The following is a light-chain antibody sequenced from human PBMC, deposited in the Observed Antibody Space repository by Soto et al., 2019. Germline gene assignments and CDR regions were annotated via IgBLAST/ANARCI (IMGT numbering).Light chain of an antibody. J-gene: IGKJ1*01. V-gene: IGKV3-20*01. CDR1: QSVSSSY. CDR2: GAS. CDR3: QQYGSSPAT. Sequence: EIVLTHSPGTLSLSPGERATLSCRASQSVSSSYLAWYQQKPGQAPRVLIYGASSRATGIPDRFSGSGSGTAFTLPISRLEPEDFAVYYCQQYGSSPATFGQGTKVEIK.